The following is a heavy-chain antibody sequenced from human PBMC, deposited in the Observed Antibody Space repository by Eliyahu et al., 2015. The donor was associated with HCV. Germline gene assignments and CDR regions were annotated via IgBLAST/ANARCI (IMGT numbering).Heavy chain of an antibody. Sequence: EVQLVESGGGLVQPGGSLRLSCAASGFTFXSXSMNWVRQAPGKGLEWVSYISSSSSSTIYYADSVKGRFTISRDNAKNSLYLQMNSLRAEDTAVYYCARDSYYDFWSGYPFDYWGQGTLVTVSS. J-gene: IGHJ4*02. CDR3: ARDSYYDFWSGYPFDY. V-gene: IGHV3-48*01. CDR1: GFTFXSXS. CDR2: ISSSSSSTI. D-gene: IGHD3-3*01.